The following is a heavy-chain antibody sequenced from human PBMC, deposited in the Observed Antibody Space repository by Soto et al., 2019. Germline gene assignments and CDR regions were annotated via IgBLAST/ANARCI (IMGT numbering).Heavy chain of an antibody. V-gene: IGHV1-69*06. CDR3: AGNDYYESSGYDD. CDR2: IIPIFGTA. D-gene: IGHD3-22*01. CDR1: VGTFSSYA. J-gene: IGHJ4*02. Sequence: QVQLVQSGAEVKKPGSSVKVSCKAAVGTFSSYASSWVRQAPGQGLEWMGGIIPIFGTANYAQKFQGRVTITEDKTTSTDYIELSSLRSEDTALYYGAGNDYYESSGYDDWGQGTLVTVSS.